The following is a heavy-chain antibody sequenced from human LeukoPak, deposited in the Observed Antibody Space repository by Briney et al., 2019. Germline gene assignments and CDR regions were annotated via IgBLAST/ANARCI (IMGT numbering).Heavy chain of an antibody. CDR2: IGTAGDT. Sequence: GGSLRLSCAASGFTFSSYDMHWVRQATGKGLEWVSAIGTAGDTFYPGSVKGRFTISRENAKNSLYLQMNSLRAGATAVYYCARAQIEYSRAGGMDVWGQGTTVTVSS. CDR3: ARAQIEYSRAGGMDV. V-gene: IGHV3-13*01. D-gene: IGHD6-6*01. J-gene: IGHJ6*02. CDR1: GFTFSSYD.